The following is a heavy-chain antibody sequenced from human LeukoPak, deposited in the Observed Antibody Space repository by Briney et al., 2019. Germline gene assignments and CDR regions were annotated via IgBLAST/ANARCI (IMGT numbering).Heavy chain of an antibody. CDR2: ISGHGGTT. CDR1: GFTFGAYA. CDR3: AKLEVVPDPWADALDI. D-gene: IGHD3-22*01. Sequence: HTGGSLRLSCVASGFTFGAYAMHWVRHAPGKGLEWVSFISGHGGTTYYVDSVKGRFAISRDNTNNSLYLEMNSLTTEDTALYYCAKLEVVPDPWADALDIWGQGTMVTVSS. V-gene: IGHV3-43*02. J-gene: IGHJ3*02.